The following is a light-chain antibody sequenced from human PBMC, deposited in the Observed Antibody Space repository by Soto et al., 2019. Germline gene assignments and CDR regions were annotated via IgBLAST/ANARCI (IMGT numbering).Light chain of an antibody. V-gene: IGLV1-47*02. J-gene: IGLJ2*01. Sequence: QLVLTQPPSASGTPGQRVTISCSGSSSNIGSNFVYWYQQLPGTAPKLLMHSNNQRPSGVPDRFSGSKSGTSASLAISGLRSEDEADYYCAAWDDSLSVGVFGGGTKLTVL. CDR2: SNN. CDR1: SSNIGSNF. CDR3: AAWDDSLSVGV.